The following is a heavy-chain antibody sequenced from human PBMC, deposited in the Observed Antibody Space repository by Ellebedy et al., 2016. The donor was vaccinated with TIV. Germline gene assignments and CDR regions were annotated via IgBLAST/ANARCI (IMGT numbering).Heavy chain of an antibody. V-gene: IGHV4-34*01. CDR1: GGSFSGYY. CDR2: INHNGKT. Sequence: SETLSLTCAVYGGSFSGYYWSWIRQPPGKGLEWIGEINHNGKTNYSPSLKSRVTVSVDTSKNQSSLKLSSVTAADTAVYYCARGLTYCGGDCSGYFQHWGQGTLVTVSS. CDR3: ARGLTYCGGDCSGYFQH. D-gene: IGHD2-21*02. J-gene: IGHJ1*01.